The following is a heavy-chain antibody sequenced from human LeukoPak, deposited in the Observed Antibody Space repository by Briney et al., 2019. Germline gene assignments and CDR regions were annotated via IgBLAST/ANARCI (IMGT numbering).Heavy chain of an antibody. J-gene: IGHJ5*02. Sequence: SGTLSLTCAVSGGSISSSNWWNWVRQPPGKGLEWIGEIYRTGSTNYNPSLKSRVTISVDTSKNQFSLKLSSVTAADTAVYYCAREGSGSYLVSNWFDPWGQGTLVTVSS. D-gene: IGHD1-26*01. CDR3: AREGSGSYLVSNWFDP. V-gene: IGHV4-4*02. CDR1: GGSISSSNW. CDR2: IYRTGST.